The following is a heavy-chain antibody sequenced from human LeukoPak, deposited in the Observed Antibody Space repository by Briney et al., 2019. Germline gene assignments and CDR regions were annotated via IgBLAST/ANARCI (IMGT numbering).Heavy chain of an antibody. Sequence: SETLSLTCTVSGGSISSYYWSWIRQPAGKGLEWIGRIYTSGSTNYNPSLKSRLTMSVDTSKNQFSLKLSSVTAADTAVYYCARDLRQQLAYWYFDLWGRGTLVTVCS. CDR3: ARDLRQQLAYWYFDL. D-gene: IGHD6-13*01. CDR1: GGSISSYY. J-gene: IGHJ2*01. CDR2: IYTSGST. V-gene: IGHV4-4*07.